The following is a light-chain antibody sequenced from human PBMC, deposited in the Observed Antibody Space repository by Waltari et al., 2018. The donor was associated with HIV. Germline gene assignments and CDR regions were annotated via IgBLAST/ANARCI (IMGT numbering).Light chain of an antibody. J-gene: IGLJ2*01. Sequence: QSALTQPASVSGSPGQSITISCTGTTSDVGGYDFVSWFQQHPGKAPHLLIYDVTSRPSGTSDRFSGSKSGATASLTISGLQAEDEAVYYCSSYATNTTVIFGGGTKVTVL. CDR1: TSDVGGYDF. CDR2: DVT. CDR3: SSYATNTTVI. V-gene: IGLV2-14*03.